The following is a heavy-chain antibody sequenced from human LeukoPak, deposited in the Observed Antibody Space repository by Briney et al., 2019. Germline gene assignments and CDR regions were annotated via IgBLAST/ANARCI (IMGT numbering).Heavy chain of an antibody. D-gene: IGHD1-26*01. J-gene: IGHJ4*02. Sequence: SETLSLTCIVSGGSISSYCWSWIRQPPGKGLEWIGYIYYSGSTYYNPSLKSRVTISVDTSKNQFSLKLSSVTAADTAVYYCARVGITTAPDSGSFGYWGQGTLVTVSS. CDR1: GGSISSYC. CDR3: ARVGITTAPDSGSFGY. V-gene: IGHV4-59*08. CDR2: IYYSGST.